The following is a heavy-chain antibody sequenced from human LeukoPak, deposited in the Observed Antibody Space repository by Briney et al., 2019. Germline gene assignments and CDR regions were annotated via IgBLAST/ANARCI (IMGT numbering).Heavy chain of an antibody. Sequence: GGSLRLSCAASGFTFSSYAMHWVRQAPGKGLEYVSAISSNGGSTYYANSVKGRFTISRDNSKNTLYLQMNSLRAEDTAVYYCAKLGDILTGYPYYFDCWGQGTLVTVSS. J-gene: IGHJ4*02. CDR3: AKLGDILTGYPYYFDC. V-gene: IGHV3-64*01. CDR2: ISSNGGST. D-gene: IGHD3-9*01. CDR1: GFTFSSYA.